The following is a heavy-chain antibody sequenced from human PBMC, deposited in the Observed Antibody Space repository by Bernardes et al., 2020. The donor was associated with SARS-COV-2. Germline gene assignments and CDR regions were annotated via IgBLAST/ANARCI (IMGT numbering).Heavy chain of an antibody. CDR1: GGSFSGYY. D-gene: IGHD3-3*01. CDR2: INHSGST. CDR3: ARGLKRLRFLEWLFPPWFDP. V-gene: IGHV4-34*01. Sequence: SETLSLTCAVYGGSFSGYYWSWIRQPPGKGLEWIGEINHSGSTNYNPSLKSRVTISVDTSKNQFSLKLSSVTAADTAVYYCARGLKRLRFLEWLFPPWFDPWGQGTLVTVSS. J-gene: IGHJ5*02.